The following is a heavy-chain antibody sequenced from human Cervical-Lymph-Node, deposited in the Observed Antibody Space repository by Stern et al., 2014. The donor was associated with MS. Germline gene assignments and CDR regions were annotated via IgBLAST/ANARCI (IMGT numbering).Heavy chain of an antibody. D-gene: IGHD6-19*01. Sequence: EVQLVESGGDLVQPGGSLRLSCAASGFTFNKYAINWVRQAPGKGLEWVSTISGSGSSIYYADSVKGRFTISRDNSENTLYLQMSSLRVEDTAVYYCARVPTSSGWSAVGGFDYWGQGTLVTVSS. CDR1: GFTFNKYA. CDR2: ISGSGSSI. J-gene: IGHJ4*02. V-gene: IGHV3-23*04. CDR3: ARVPTSSGWSAVGGFDY.